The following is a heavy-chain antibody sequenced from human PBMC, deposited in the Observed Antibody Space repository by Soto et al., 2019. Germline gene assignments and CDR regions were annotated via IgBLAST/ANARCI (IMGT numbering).Heavy chain of an antibody. CDR3: ARDESLYYYGSGRDY. V-gene: IGHV1-2*02. J-gene: IGHJ4*02. D-gene: IGHD3-10*01. CDR2: INPNSGGT. Sequence: VASVKVSCKASGYTFTGYYMHWVRQAPGQGLEWMGWINPNSGGTNYAQKFQGRVTMTRDTSISTAYMELSRLRSDDTAVYYCARDESLYYYGSGRDYWGQGTLVT. CDR1: GYTFTGYY.